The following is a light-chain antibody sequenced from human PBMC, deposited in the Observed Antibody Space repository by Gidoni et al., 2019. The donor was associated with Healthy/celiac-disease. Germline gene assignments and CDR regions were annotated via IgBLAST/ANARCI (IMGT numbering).Light chain of an antibody. V-gene: IGKV3-20*01. CDR1: QSVSSSY. J-gene: IGKJ3*01. CDR2: GAS. CDR3: QQYGSSPPT. Sequence: EIVLTQSPGTLSLSPGERATLSCRASQSVSSSYLAWYQQQPGQAPRLLLYGASSRATGIPDRFSGSGSGTDFTLTISRLAPEDFAVYYCQQYGSSPPTFXPXTKVDIK.